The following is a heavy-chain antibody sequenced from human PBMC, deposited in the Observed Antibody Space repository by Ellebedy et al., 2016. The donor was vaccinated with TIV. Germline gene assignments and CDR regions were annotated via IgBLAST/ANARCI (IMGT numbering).Heavy chain of an antibody. D-gene: IGHD4-17*01. V-gene: IGHV3-30-3*01. Sequence: GESLKISXMVSGFNFDYAMHWVRQAPGKGLEWVAVISFDGSSKYYADSVKGRFTISRDNSKNTLDLQMNSLRAEDTAVYYCARPTVTTDYYYYGMDVWGQGTTVTVSS. J-gene: IGHJ6*02. CDR1: GFNFDYA. CDR2: ISFDGSSK. CDR3: ARPTVTTDYYYYGMDV.